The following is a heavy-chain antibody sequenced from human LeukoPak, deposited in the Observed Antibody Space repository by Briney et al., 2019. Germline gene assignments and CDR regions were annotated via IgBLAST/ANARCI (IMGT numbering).Heavy chain of an antibody. Sequence: GASVKVSCKASGYTFSNYYMHWVRQAPGQGLEWMGIINPSRGSTNYAQKFQGRVTMTRDTSTSTLYMELISLRSEDTAVYYCARGLGVRGVIDYWGQGTLVTVSS. D-gene: IGHD3-10*01. J-gene: IGHJ4*02. CDR3: ARGLGVRGVIDY. V-gene: IGHV1-46*01. CDR2: INPSRGST. CDR1: GYTFSNYY.